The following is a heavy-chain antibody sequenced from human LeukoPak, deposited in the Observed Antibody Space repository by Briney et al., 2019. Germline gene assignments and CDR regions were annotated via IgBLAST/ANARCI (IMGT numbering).Heavy chain of an antibody. CDR3: AVAAAGRPFDY. J-gene: IGHJ4*02. Sequence: ASVKVSCKASGYDFTSYAMHWVRQAPGQRLEWMGWISAYNGNTNYAQKLQGRVTMTTDTSTSTAYMELRSLRSDDTAVYYCAVAAAGRPFDYWGQGTLVTVSS. D-gene: IGHD6-13*01. CDR2: ISAYNGNT. CDR1: GYDFTSYA. V-gene: IGHV1-18*01.